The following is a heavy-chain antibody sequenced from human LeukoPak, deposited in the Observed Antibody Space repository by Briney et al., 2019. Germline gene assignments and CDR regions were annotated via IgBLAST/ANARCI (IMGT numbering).Heavy chain of an antibody. J-gene: IGHJ4*02. CDR1: GFTFSSYS. V-gene: IGHV3-21*01. CDR3: ARGAAAGQDY. Sequence: PGGSLRLSCAASGFTFSSYSMNWVRQAPGKGREWVSSISSSSSYIYYADSVKGRFTISRDNAKNSLYLQMNSLRAEDTAVYYCARGAAAGQDYWGQGTLVTVSS. CDR2: ISSSSSYI. D-gene: IGHD6-13*01.